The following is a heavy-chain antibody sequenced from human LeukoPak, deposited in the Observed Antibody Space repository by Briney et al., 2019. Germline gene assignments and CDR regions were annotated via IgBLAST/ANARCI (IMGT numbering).Heavy chain of an antibody. J-gene: IGHJ5*02. D-gene: IGHD3-3*01. Sequence: SVKVSCKASGYTFTGYYMHWVRQAPGQGLEWMGGIIPIFGTANYAQKFRGRVTIITDESTSTAYMELSSLRSEDTAVYYCARDGATGVFETWGQGTLVAVSS. CDR3: ARDGATGVFET. CDR2: IIPIFGTA. CDR1: GYTFTGYY. V-gene: IGHV1-69*05.